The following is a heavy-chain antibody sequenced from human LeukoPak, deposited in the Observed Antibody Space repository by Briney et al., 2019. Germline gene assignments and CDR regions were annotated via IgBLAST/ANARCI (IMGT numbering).Heavy chain of an antibody. CDR3: AREDYDFWTAYYYYGMDV. CDR2: IIPILGIA. D-gene: IGHD3-3*01. Sequence: ASVKVSCKASGGTFSSYAISWVRQAPGQGLEWMGRIIPILGIANYAQKFQGRVTITAGKSTSTAYMELSSLRSEDTAVYYCAREDYDFWTAYYYYGMDVWGQGTTVIVSS. J-gene: IGHJ6*02. CDR1: GGTFSSYA. V-gene: IGHV1-69*04.